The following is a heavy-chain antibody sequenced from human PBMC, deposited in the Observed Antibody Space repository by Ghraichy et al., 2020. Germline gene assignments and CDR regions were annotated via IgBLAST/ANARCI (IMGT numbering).Heavy chain of an antibody. CDR3: ARALWGYGGNSSDY. CDR2: VYHSGST. D-gene: IGHD4-23*01. J-gene: IGHJ4*02. CDR1: GGSVSSSSYY. V-gene: IGHV4-61*01. Sequence: SETLSLTCTVSGGSVSSSSYYWNWIRLPPGKGLEWIGFVYHSGSTNYNPSLRSRVTMSVDTSKNQFSLKLSSVTAADTAVYYCARALWGYGGNSSDYWGQGDLVT.